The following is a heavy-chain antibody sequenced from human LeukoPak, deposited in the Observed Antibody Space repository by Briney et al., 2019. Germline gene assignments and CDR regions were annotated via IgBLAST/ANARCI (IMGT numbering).Heavy chain of an antibody. J-gene: IGHJ6*03. D-gene: IGHD2-21*01. V-gene: IGHV4-59*01. CDR2: IYYSGST. CDR1: GGSISGYY. CDR3: ARGPYSYYMDV. Sequence: SETLSLTCTVSGGSISGYYYNWIRQPPGKGLEWIGYIYYSGSTNYNPSLKSRVTISVDTSKNQFSLKLSSVTAADTAVYYCARGPYSYYMDVWGQGTTVTVSS.